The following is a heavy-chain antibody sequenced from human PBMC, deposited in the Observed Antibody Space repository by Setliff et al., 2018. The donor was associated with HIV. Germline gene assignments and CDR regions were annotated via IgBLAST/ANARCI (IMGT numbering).Heavy chain of an antibody. CDR2: IYHTGST. V-gene: IGHV4-38-2*01. J-gene: IGHJ4*02. D-gene: IGHD6-6*01. CDR3: ARGSEGYFDY. CDR1: GYSISSGYY. Sequence: SETLSLTCAVSGYSISSGYYWGWIRQPPGKGLEWIGEIYHTGSTNYNPSLKSRVTISVDTSKNQFALRLSSVTAADTAVYYCARGSEGYFDYWGQGTLVTVSS.